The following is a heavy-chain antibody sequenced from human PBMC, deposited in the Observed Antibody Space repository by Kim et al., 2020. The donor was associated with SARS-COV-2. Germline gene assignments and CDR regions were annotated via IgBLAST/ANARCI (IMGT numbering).Heavy chain of an antibody. D-gene: IGHD1-26*01. Sequence: GGSLRLSWATSGFTFSGSTMHWVRQASGKGLEWVGRIRSKANSYETAYAASVKGRFTISRDDSKNTAYLQMNSLKTEDTAVYYCTRGPPYSESYWDAFDIWGQGTMVTVSS. J-gene: IGHJ3*02. CDR3: TRGPPYSESYWDAFDI. CDR1: GFTFSGST. V-gene: IGHV3-73*01. CDR2: IRSKANSYET.